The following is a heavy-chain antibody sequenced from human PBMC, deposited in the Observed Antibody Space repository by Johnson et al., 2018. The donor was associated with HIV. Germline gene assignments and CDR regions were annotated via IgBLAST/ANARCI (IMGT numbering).Heavy chain of an antibody. CDR2: ISHDGSKK. Sequence: QVQLVESGGGVVQPGRSLRLSCAASGVTFSSYAMHWVRQAPGQGLEWVAVISHDGSKKYYADSVEGRFTISRDNFKNTLNLQMNSLRDEDTVGYYCASGVGAKTLTDSFDICVQWTMVTVSS. CDR3: ASGVGAKTLTDSFDI. CDR1: GVTFSSYA. V-gene: IGHV3-30*04. D-gene: IGHD1-26*01. J-gene: IGHJ3*02.